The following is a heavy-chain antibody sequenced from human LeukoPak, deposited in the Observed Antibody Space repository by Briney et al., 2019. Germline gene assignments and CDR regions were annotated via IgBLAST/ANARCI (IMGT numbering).Heavy chain of an antibody. CDR2: IYYSGNT. CDR3: ARGVGTGWFYYFDY. V-gene: IGHV4-39*01. D-gene: IGHD6-19*01. Sequence: PSETLSLTCTVSGGSISSNKYYWGWIRQPPGKGLKWIGSIYYSGNTYYNPSLKSRVTISVDTSKNQFSLKLSSVTAADTAVYYCARGVGTGWFYYFDYWGQGTLVTVSS. J-gene: IGHJ4*02. CDR1: GGSISSNKYY.